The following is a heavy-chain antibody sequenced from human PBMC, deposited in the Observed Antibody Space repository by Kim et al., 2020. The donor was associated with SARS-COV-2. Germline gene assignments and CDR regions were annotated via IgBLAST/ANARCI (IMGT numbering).Heavy chain of an antibody. CDR3: ARHGLRSGWYDRFDT. Sequence: SETLSLTCTVSGGSISSSSYYWGWIRQPPGKGLEWIGSIYYSGSTYYNPSLKSRVTISVDTSKNQFSLKLSSVTAADTAVYDCARHGLRSGWYDRFDTWGPGTLVTVSS. D-gene: IGHD6-19*01. CDR2: IYYSGST. CDR1: GGSISSSSYY. J-gene: IGHJ5*02. V-gene: IGHV4-39*01.